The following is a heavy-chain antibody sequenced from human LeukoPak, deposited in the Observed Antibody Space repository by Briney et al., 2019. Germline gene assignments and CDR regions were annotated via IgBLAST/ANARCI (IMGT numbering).Heavy chain of an antibody. V-gene: IGHV3-48*03. CDR1: GFTFSSYE. D-gene: IGHD6-13*01. CDR2: ISSSGSTI. CDR3: ARDRYSSSWYYYYYYMDV. Sequence: GGSLRLSCAASGFTFSSYEMNWVRQAPGKGLEWVSYISSSGSTIYYADSVKGRFTISRDNAKNSLYLQMNSLRAEDTAVYYCARDRYSSSWYYYYYYMDVWGKGTTVTISS. J-gene: IGHJ6*03.